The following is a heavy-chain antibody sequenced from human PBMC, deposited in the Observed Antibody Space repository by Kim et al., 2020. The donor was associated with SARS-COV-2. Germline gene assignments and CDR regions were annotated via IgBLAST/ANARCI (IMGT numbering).Heavy chain of an antibody. Sequence: SETLSLTCTVSGGSISSSSYYWGWIRQPPGKGLEWIGSIYYSGSTYYNPSLKSRVTISVDTSKNQFSLKLSSVTAADTAVYYCARHGKGEYYYDSSGYY. J-gene: IGHJ6*01. D-gene: IGHD3-22*01. CDR3: ARHGKGEYYYDSSGYY. CDR2: IYYSGST. CDR1: GGSISSSSYY. V-gene: IGHV4-39*01.